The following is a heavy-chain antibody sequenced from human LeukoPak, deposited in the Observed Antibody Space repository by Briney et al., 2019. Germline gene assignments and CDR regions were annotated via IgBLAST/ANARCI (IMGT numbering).Heavy chain of an antibody. V-gene: IGHV1-46*01. CDR3: ARDNSMEDTAWWFDP. CDR1: GYTFTSYG. CDR2: INPSGGST. Sequence: ASVKVSCKASGYTFTSYGISWVRQAPGQGLEGMGIINPSGGSTSYAQKFQGRVTMTRDMSTTTDYMELSSLRSEDTAVYYCARDNSMEDTAWWFDPWGQGTLVTVSS. J-gene: IGHJ5*02. D-gene: IGHD1-1*01.